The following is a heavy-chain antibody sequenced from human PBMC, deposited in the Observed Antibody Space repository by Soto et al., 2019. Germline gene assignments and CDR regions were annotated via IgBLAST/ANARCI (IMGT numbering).Heavy chain of an antibody. CDR1: GGSISSSSYY. V-gene: IGHV4-39*01. J-gene: IGHJ4*02. D-gene: IGHD3-3*01. Sequence: KPSETLSLTCTVSGGSISSSSYYWGWIRQPPGKGLEWIGSIYYSGSTYYNPSLKSRVTISVDTPKNQFSLKLSPVTAADTAVYYCARQRARGVVITFVDYWVQGTLVTVSS. CDR2: IYYSGST. CDR3: ARQRARGVVITFVDY.